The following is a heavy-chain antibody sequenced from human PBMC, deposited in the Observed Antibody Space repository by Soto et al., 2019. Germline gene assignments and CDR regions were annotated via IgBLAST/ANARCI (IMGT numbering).Heavy chain of an antibody. CDR2: ISGSGSTT. V-gene: IGHV3-23*01. D-gene: IGHD1-26*01. CDR3: AKNGVGGTMRSWFGP. Sequence: QPGGSLRLSCVASGITFGSRAMTWVRQAPGKGLEWVSFISGSGSTTYHADSVKGRFTISRDNSKNTLYLQMNSLRAEDTAVYYCAKNGVGGTMRSWFGPWGQGTLVTVSS. J-gene: IGHJ5*02. CDR1: GITFGSRA.